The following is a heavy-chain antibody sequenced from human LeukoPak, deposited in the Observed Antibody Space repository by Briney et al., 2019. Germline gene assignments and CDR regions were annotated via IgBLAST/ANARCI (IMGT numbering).Heavy chain of an antibody. J-gene: IGHJ4*02. Sequence: GGSLRLSCAASGFTFSSYEMNWVRQAPGKGLEWVSYISSSSSYIYYADSVKGRFTISRDNAKNSLYLQMNSLRAEDTAVYYCVGGWRGGVDYWGQGTLVTVSS. D-gene: IGHD6-19*01. CDR1: GFTFSSYE. CDR2: ISSSSSYI. V-gene: IGHV3-21*05. CDR3: VGGWRGGVDY.